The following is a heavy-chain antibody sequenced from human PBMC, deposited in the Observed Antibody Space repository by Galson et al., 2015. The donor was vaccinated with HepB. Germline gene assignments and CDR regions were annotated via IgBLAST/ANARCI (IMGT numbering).Heavy chain of an antibody. CDR1: GFTFSNAW. J-gene: IGHJ6*03. CDR3: TTAPLGNWNLGYYYMDV. Sequence: SLRLSCAASGFTFSNAWMNWVRQAPGKGLEWVGRIKSKTDGGTTDYAAPVKGRFTISRDDSKNTLYLQMNSLKTEDTAVYYCTTAPLGNWNLGYYYMDVWGKGTTVTVSS. V-gene: IGHV3-15*07. D-gene: IGHD1-7*01. CDR2: IKSKTDGGTT.